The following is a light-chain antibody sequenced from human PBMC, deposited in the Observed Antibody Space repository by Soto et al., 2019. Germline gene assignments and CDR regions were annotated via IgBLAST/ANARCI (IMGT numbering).Light chain of an antibody. CDR1: QNIYTN. CDR2: DAS. V-gene: IGKV3-11*01. CDR3: KQGGGRRP. Sequence: EVVLTQSPGTLYLSPGERATLSCRATQNIYTNLAWYQQKPGQAPKLLISDASNRATSIPARFSGSGSGTDFTLTISTLEPEDFAVYFCKQGGGRRPFGGGTRVEIK. J-gene: IGKJ4*01.